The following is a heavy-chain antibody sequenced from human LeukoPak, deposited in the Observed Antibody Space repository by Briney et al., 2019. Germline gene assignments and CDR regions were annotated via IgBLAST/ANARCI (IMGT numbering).Heavy chain of an antibody. V-gene: IGHV3-30*18. CDR2: ISYDGSNK. J-gene: IGHJ4*03. D-gene: IGHD6-13*01. Sequence: GGSLRLSCAASGFTFSSYGMHWVRQAPGKGLEWVAVISYDGSNKYYADSVKGRFTISRDNSKNTLYLQMNSLRAEDTAVYYCAKDGGAAAGLFDYWGRGTTVTVSS. CDR1: GFTFSSYG. CDR3: AKDGGAAAGLFDY.